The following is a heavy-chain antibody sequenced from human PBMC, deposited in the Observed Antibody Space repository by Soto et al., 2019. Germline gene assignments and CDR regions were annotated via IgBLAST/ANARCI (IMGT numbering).Heavy chain of an antibody. CDR1: GCSISSYY. CDR2: IYYSGST. V-gene: IGHV4-59*08. Sequence: PSETLSLTCTVSGCSISSYYWSWIRQPPGKGLEWIGYIYYSGSTYYNPSLKSRVTISGDTSKNQFSLKLSSVTAADTAVFYCARLSHCRATSCYFDYWGQGTLVTVSS. D-gene: IGHD2-2*01. CDR3: ARLSHCRATSCYFDY. J-gene: IGHJ4*02.